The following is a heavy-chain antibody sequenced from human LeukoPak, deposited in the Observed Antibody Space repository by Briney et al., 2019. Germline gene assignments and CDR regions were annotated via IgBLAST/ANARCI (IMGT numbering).Heavy chain of an antibody. CDR3: ARQYYDILTGFISLDY. CDR1: GGSISSGSYY. Sequence: SSETLSLTCTVSGGSISSGSYYWSWIRQPAGKGLEWIGRIYTSGSTNYNPSLKSRVTISVDTSKNQFSLKLSSVTAADTAVYYCARQYYDILTGFISLDYWGQGTLVTVSS. V-gene: IGHV4-61*02. CDR2: IYTSGST. D-gene: IGHD3-9*01. J-gene: IGHJ4*02.